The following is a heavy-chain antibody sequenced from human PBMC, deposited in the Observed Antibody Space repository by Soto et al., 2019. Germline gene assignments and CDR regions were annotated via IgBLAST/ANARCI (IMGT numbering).Heavy chain of an antibody. D-gene: IGHD3-22*01. CDR2: IYHSGST. CDR3: ARGKRGYYDSSGYWYYGMDV. J-gene: IGHJ6*02. Sequence: QLQLQESGSGLVKPSQTLSLTCAVSGGSISSGGYSWSWIRQPPGKGLEWIGYIYHSGSTYYNPPLQRRVTLSLDRSKNQCSLKLSSVTAADTAVYYCARGKRGYYDSSGYWYYGMDVWDQGTTVTVSS. CDR1: GGSISSGGYS. V-gene: IGHV4-30-2*01.